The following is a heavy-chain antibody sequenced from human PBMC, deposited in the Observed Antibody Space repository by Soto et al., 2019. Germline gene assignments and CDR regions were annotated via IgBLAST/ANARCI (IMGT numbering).Heavy chain of an antibody. CDR2: INHSGST. Sequence: PSETLSLTCAVYGGSFSGYYWSWIRQPPGKGLEWIGEINHSGSTNYNPSLKSRVTISVDTSKNQFSLKLSSVTAADTAVYYCARGKDDFWSGHRVRTNWFDPWGQGTLVTVSS. D-gene: IGHD3-3*01. J-gene: IGHJ5*02. V-gene: IGHV4-34*01. CDR3: ARGKDDFWSGHRVRTNWFDP. CDR1: GGSFSGYY.